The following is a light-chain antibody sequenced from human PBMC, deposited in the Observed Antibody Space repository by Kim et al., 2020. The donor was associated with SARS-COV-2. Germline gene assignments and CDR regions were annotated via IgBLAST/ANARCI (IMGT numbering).Light chain of an antibody. CDR1: ISNIGKYNL. Sequence: QSALTQPASVSGSPGQSITLFCVGDISNIGKYNLVSWYQQYPGGAPRLLFFEDTKRASGVSDRFAASKSANTASLTISGLQAEDEAFYHCCSYAGESAVVFGGGTRLTVL. CDR3: CSYAGESAVV. J-gene: IGLJ2*01. V-gene: IGLV2-23*01. CDR2: EDT.